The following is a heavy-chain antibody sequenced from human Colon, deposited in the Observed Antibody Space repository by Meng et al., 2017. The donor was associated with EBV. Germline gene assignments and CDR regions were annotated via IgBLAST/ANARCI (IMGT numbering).Heavy chain of an antibody. D-gene: IGHD1-26*01. J-gene: IGHJ4*02. Sequence: QVQLQESGPGLVKPSQTLSLTCAVYGGSFSGYYWSWIRQPPEKGLEWIGEINHSGSTNYNPSLKSRVTISVDTSKKQFSLKLSSVTAADTAVYYCARGPGGSYYLYYFDYWGQGTLVTVSS. CDR1: GGSFSGYY. CDR3: ARGPGGSYYLYYFDY. CDR2: INHSGST. V-gene: IGHV4-34*09.